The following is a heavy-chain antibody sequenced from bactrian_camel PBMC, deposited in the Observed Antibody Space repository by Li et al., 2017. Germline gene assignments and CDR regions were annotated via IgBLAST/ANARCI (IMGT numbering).Heavy chain of an antibody. CDR2: IEPGGSTT. V-gene: IGHV3S40*01. D-gene: IGHD6*01. CDR1: GFTLADSD. J-gene: IGHJ4*01. CDR3: VTGISWYEESFN. Sequence: DVQLVESGGGSAQAGGNLRLSCTANGFTLADSDMGWYRQAPGQEREGVAAIEPGGSTTYYADSVKGRFTISEDNAKPTVYLEMVSLKSEDTALYYCVTGISWYEESFNWGQGTQVTVS.